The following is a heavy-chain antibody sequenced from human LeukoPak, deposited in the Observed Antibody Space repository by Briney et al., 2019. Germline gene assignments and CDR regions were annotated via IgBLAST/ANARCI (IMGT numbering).Heavy chain of an antibody. Sequence: GGSLRLSCSASGFSFSGYAMHWVRQAPGKGLQYVSVISGDGGSTEYADSVRGRFIISRDNSKNRLYLQMSSLRTEDTAVYYCVRRSVDGSAEYFLHWGQGTLVTVSS. CDR2: ISGDGGST. CDR1: GFSFSGYA. D-gene: IGHD6-19*01. V-gene: IGHV3-64D*06. J-gene: IGHJ1*01. CDR3: VRRSVDGSAEYFLH.